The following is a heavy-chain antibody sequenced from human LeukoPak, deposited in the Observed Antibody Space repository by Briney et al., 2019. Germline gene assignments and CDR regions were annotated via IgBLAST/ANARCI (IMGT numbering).Heavy chain of an antibody. V-gene: IGHV1-8*03. CDR1: GYTFTSYG. CDR3: ARGPRYCSSTSCYATYNWFDP. D-gene: IGHD2-2*01. J-gene: IGHJ5*02. CDR2: ISPYNGNT. Sequence: ASVKVSCKASGYTFTSYGISWVRQAPGQGLEWMGWISPYNGNTNYAQKFQGRVTITRNTSISTAYMELSSLRSEDTAVYYCARGPRYCSSTSCYATYNWFDPWGQGTLVTVSS.